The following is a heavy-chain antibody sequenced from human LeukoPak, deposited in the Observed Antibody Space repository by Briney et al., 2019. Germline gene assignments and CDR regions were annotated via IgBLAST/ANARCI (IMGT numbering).Heavy chain of an antibody. CDR2: ISSSSSYI. CDR3: ARGFLHYYYMDV. Sequence: GGSLRLSCAASGFTLSSYSMNWVRQAPGKGLVWVSSISSSSSYIYYADSVKGRFTISRDNAKNSLYLQMNSMRAEDTAVYYCARGFLHYYYMDVWGKGTTVTVSS. J-gene: IGHJ6*03. D-gene: IGHD3-3*01. CDR1: GFTLSSYS. V-gene: IGHV3-21*01.